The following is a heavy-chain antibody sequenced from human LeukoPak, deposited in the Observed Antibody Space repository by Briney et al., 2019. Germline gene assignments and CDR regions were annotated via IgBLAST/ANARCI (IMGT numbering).Heavy chain of an antibody. CDR1: GYSISSGYY. V-gene: IGHV4-38-2*02. CDR2: IDRSGST. Sequence: PSETLSLTCSVSGYSISSGYYWGWVRQAPGKGLEWIGSIDRSGSTNYNPSLKSRVTISVDTSKNQFSLNVSSVTAADTAVYYCARDRLRWPKIDYWGQGTLVTVSS. D-gene: IGHD4-23*01. J-gene: IGHJ4*02. CDR3: ARDRLRWPKIDY.